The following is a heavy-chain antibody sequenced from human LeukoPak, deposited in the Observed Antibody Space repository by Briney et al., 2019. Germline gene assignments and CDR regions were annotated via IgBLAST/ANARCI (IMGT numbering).Heavy chain of an antibody. CDR3: ARDVGEYCSSVSCYASDY. D-gene: IGHD2-2*01. CDR2: INPSSGGT. J-gene: IGHJ4*02. Sequence: GASVKVSCKASGYTFTGYYMHWVRQAPGQGLEWMRWINPSSGGTNYAQKFQGRVTMTRDTSISTAYMELSRLRSDDTAVYYCARDVGEYCSSVSCYASDYWGQGTLVTVSS. V-gene: IGHV1-2*02. CDR1: GYTFTGYY.